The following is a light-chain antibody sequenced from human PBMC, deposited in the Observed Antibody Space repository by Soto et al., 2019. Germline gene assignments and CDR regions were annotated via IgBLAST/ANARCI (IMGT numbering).Light chain of an antibody. Sequence: EIVLTQSPGTLSLSPGERATLSCRASHSVASSHLAWYRQKPGQTPRLLIYDASSRATGIPDRISGSGSGTDFTLTSSRLEPEDFAVYYCQQYGSAPFTFGPGTKVDIK. CDR1: HSVASSH. CDR2: DAS. V-gene: IGKV3-20*01. J-gene: IGKJ3*01. CDR3: QQYGSAPFT.